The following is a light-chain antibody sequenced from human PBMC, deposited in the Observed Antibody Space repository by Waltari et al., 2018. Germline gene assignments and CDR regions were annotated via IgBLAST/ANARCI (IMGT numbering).Light chain of an antibody. Sequence: QLVLTQSPSASASLGASVKLTCTLSSGHSSNIIAWLQQRPGWGPRYLMKVNSDGSHSKGEDIPDRFSGSSSGAERYLTISSLQSEDEADYYCETGGHGTWVFGGGTKLTVL. J-gene: IGLJ3*02. CDR3: ETGGHGTWV. V-gene: IGLV4-69*01. CDR1: SGHSSNI. CDR2: VNSDGSH.